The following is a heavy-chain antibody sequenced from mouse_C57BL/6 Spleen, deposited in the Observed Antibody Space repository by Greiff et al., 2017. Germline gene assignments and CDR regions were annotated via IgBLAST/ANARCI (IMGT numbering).Heavy chain of an antibody. Sequence: QVQLKQSGPELVKPGASVKISCKASGYAFSSSWMNWVKQRPGKGLEWIGRIYPGDGDTNYNGKFKGKATLTADKSSSTAYMQLSSLTSEDSAVYFCARRDDYDGQGFFSYWGQGTLVTVSA. CDR1: GYAFSSSW. CDR2: IYPGDGDT. D-gene: IGHD2-4*01. J-gene: IGHJ3*01. V-gene: IGHV1-82*01. CDR3: ARRDDYDGQGFFSY.